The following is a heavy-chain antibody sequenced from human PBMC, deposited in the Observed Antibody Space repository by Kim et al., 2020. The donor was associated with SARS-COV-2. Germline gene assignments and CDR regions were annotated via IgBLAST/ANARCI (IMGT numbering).Heavy chain of an antibody. J-gene: IGHJ5*01. CDR2: VYYSGTT. Sequence: SETLSLTCSVSGVSFTTGTYWWGWIRQTPGKGLEWIGNVYYSGTTYYNPSLKSRVLFSVDTFNNQFFLNLRSVTAADLGVYYCARRARGYGYGSMFWF. D-gene: IGHD3-10*01. CDR3: ARRARGYGYGSMFWF. V-gene: IGHV4-39*01. CDR1: GVSFTTGTYW.